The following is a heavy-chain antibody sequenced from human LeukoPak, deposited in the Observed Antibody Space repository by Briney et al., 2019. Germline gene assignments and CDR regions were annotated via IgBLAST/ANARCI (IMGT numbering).Heavy chain of an antibody. Sequence: QPGGSLRLSCAASGFSFNAYWMAWVRQAPGTGLEWVANINPAGSKTFHVVPVKGRFSISRDHAKNLVYLQMNSLRAEDTAVYYCATFGLVAALDLWGQGTLVTVSS. D-gene: IGHD5-12*01. J-gene: IGHJ4*02. CDR3: ATFGLVAALDL. CDR2: INPAGSKT. V-gene: IGHV3-7*01. CDR1: GFSFNAYW.